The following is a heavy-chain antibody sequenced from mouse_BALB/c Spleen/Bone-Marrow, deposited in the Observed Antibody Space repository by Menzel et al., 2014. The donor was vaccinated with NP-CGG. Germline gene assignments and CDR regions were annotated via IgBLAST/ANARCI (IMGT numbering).Heavy chain of an antibody. D-gene: IGHD4-1*01. V-gene: IGHV1S130*01. CDR3: ARYWSGFAY. CDR1: GYTFTSSW. CDR2: IHPNSGNT. J-gene: IGHJ3*01. Sequence: VQLQQSGSVLVRPGASVKLSCKASGYTFTSSWMHWAKQRPGQGLEWIGVIHPNSGNTNYNEKFKDKAALTVDTSSSTANVDLSSLTAEDSAVYYCARYWSGFAYWGQGTLVTVSA.